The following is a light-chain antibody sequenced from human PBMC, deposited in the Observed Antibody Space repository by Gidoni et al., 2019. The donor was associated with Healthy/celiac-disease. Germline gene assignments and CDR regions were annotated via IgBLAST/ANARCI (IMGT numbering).Light chain of an antibody. Sequence: IVLTQSPATLSVSPGERATLSCRASQSVNSNLAWYQQKPGQAPRLLIYGASTRATGIPARFSGSGSGTEFTLTISSLQYEDFAVYYCQQYNNWPLTFGQGTKVEIK. CDR1: QSVNSN. CDR2: GAS. J-gene: IGKJ1*01. CDR3: QQYNNWPLT. V-gene: IGKV3-15*01.